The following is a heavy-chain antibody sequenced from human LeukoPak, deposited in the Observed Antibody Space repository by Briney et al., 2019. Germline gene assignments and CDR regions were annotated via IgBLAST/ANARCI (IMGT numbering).Heavy chain of an antibody. D-gene: IGHD2-8*01. CDR3: ARPLNYYYYGMDV. V-gene: IGHV3-33*01. CDR1: GFTFSSYG. Sequence: GGSLRLSCAASGFTFSSYGMHWVRQAPGKGLEWVAAIWYDGSNKYYADSVKGRFTISRDNSKNTLYLQMNSLRAEDTAVYYCARPLNYYYYGMDVWGQGTTVTVSS. CDR2: IWYDGSNK. J-gene: IGHJ6*02.